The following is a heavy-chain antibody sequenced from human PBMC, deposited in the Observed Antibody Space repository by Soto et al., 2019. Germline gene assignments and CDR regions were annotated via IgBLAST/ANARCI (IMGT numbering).Heavy chain of an antibody. CDR2: THQDGTEK. CDR3: AVIGVRTLYNGLDV. CDR1: GFTFPGYW. J-gene: IGHJ6*02. D-gene: IGHD3-10*02. V-gene: IGHV3-7*01. Sequence: DVQLVESGGGLVQPGGSMRLSCAASGFTFPGYWMSWVRQAPGKGLEWVANTHQDGTEKYYADSVRSRFSISRENGKNVRYLQMSRRRGEDTVVYNWAVIGVRTLYNGLDVWGHGTRVTVSS.